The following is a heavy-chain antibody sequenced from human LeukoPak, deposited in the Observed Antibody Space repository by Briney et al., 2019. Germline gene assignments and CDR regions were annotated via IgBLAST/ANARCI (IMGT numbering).Heavy chain of an antibody. CDR2: ITSRGNEI. V-gene: IGHV3-30*18. J-gene: IGHJ4*02. Sequence: QSGGSLRLSCAASGFTLTSSAMHWVRQAPGKGLEWVALITSRGNEIVHTNSVKGRFTISRDTSKNTLYLQMNDLRVDDTAVYYCAKDLPSSWIFDHWGQGILVTVSS. D-gene: IGHD5-12*01. CDR3: AKDLPSSWIFDH. CDR1: GFTLTSSA.